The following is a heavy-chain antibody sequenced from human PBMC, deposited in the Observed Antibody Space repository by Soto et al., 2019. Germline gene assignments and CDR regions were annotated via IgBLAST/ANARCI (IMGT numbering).Heavy chain of an antibody. CDR1: GGSISSYY. J-gene: IGHJ4*02. V-gene: IGHV4-59*01. D-gene: IGHD6-13*01. CDR3: ARDRPSSSWIYDFDY. CDR2: IYYSGST. Sequence: SETLSLTCTVSGGSISSYYWSWIRQPPGKGLEWIGYIYYSGSTNYNPSLKSRVTISVDTTKHQFSLKLSSVTAADTAVYYCARDRPSSSWIYDFDYWGQGTLVTVSS.